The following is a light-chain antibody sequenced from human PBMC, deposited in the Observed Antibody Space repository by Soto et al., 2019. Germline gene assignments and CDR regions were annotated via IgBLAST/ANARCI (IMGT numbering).Light chain of an antibody. CDR1: QSVSSRY. CDR3: QQFNTSPWT. CDR2: GAS. Sequence: EIGFTQSPSTLCLSPGERATLSGRASQSVSSRYLAWYQQKPGQAPRLLIYGASTRATGIPDRFSGSGSGTEFTLTISSLQPDDFATYYCQQFNTSPWTFGQGTMGDIK. V-gene: IGKV3-20*01. J-gene: IGKJ1*01.